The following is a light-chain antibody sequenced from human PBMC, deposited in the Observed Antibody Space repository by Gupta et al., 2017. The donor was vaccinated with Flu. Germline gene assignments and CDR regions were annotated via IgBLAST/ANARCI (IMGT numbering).Light chain of an antibody. CDR3: TSPTPSNNLL. V-gene: IGLV2-18*02. Sequence: PALGQPRSVSRCPGQAAAITCTGTGRDIGLYNRVSWYQQAPGTAPKLLIYDVTDRPSGVPDRFSGSKSGNTASLTISGLQTEDEADYYCTSPTPSNNLLFGGGTKLTVL. CDR2: DVT. J-gene: IGLJ2*01. CDR1: GRDIGLYNR.